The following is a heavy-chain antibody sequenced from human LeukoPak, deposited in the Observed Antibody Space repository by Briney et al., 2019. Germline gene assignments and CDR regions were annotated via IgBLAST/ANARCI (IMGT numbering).Heavy chain of an antibody. CDR1: AYSISSGYY. V-gene: IGHV4-38-2*02. J-gene: IGHJ4*02. CDR3: AREAGSYDSSGYYSLYYSFDY. CDR2: IHHSGST. D-gene: IGHD3-22*01. Sequence: NASETLSLTCTVPAYSISSGYYWGWIRQPPGRGLEWIGNIHHSGSTYYNPSLKSRVTISVDTSKNQFSLKLTSVTAADTAVYYCAREAGSYDSSGYYSLYYSFDYWGQGTLVTVSS.